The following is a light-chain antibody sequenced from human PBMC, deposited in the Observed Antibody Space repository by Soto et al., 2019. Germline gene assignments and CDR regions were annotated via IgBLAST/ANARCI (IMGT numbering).Light chain of an antibody. V-gene: IGLV6-57*04. Sequence: NFMLTQPHSVSESQGKTVTISCTRSSGSIASNYMQWYQQRPGSAPTPVIYEDNERPSGVPDRFSGSIDSSSNSASLTISGLKTDDEADYYCQSYHSGNVVFGGGTKLTVL. CDR1: SGSIASNY. CDR2: EDN. J-gene: IGLJ2*01. CDR3: QSYHSGNVV.